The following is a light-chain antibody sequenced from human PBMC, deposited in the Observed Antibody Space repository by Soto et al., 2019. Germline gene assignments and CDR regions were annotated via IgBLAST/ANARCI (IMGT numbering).Light chain of an antibody. CDR2: DSS. Sequence: DIQMTQSPSTLFASVGDRVTITCRASQSVRNWLAWYQQEPGRAPQLLIYDSSTLEPGVPSRFRGSGSGTEFTLTINGLQPDDFATYYCQQYDGYSPQTFGQGTKVDIK. CDR1: QSVRNW. J-gene: IGKJ1*01. CDR3: QQYDGYSPQT. V-gene: IGKV1-5*01.